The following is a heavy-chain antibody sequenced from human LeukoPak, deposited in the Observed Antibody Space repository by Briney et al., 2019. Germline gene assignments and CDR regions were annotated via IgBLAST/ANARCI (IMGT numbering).Heavy chain of an antibody. D-gene: IGHD2-15*01. V-gene: IGHV4-4*07. CDR2: FHSSGTF. CDR1: GYSISSGYY. Sequence: SETLSLTCTVSGYSISSGYYWSWIRQPAGKGLEWIGRFHSSGTFNYNPSLKSRVTISVDMSKNQFSLKLNSVTAADTAVYYCARDGDYCGGDTCYSVWFDPWGQGTLVTVSS. J-gene: IGHJ5*02. CDR3: ARDGDYCGGDTCYSVWFDP.